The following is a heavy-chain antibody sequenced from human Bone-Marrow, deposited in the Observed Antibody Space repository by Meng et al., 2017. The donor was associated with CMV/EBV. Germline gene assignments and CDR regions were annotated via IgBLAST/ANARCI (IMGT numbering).Heavy chain of an antibody. V-gene: IGHV3-9*01. D-gene: IGHD3-22*01. Sequence: SLKISCAASGFIFDDYAMHWVRQAPGKGLEWVSGISWNSGTIGYADSVKGRFTISRDNTKNSLYLQMNSLRAEDTAVYYCARGSGYQFDYWGQGTLVTVSS. CDR1: GFIFDDYA. CDR2: ISWNSGTI. CDR3: ARGSGYQFDY. J-gene: IGHJ4*02.